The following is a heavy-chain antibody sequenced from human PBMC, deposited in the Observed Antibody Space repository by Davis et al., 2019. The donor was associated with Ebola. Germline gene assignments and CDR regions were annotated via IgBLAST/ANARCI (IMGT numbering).Heavy chain of an antibody. Sequence: AASVKVSCKASRDTFRTYTVAWVRQAPGQGLEWMGGIIPVFGTTDYAPRFQGRVTITADESTSTAYMELTSLRSDDTAVYYCARTYSGSRIIMDVWGKGTTVTVSS. CDR3: ARTYSGSRIIMDV. CDR2: IIPVFGTT. CDR1: RDTFRTYT. V-gene: IGHV1-69*13. D-gene: IGHD6-13*01. J-gene: IGHJ6*04.